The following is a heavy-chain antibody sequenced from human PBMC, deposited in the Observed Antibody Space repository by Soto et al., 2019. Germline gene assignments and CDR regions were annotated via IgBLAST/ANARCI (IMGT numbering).Heavy chain of an antibody. D-gene: IGHD3-22*01. CDR3: ARVPGYYDSSGFIGFDS. CDR2: IDWDDDK. J-gene: IGHJ4*02. Sequence: AGPTLGNPTQTLTLTCTFSGFSLTTGGMCVAWIRQPPGKALEWLALIDWDDDKNYSTSLKTRLTISKDTSKNQVVLTMTNMDPVDTATYYCARVPGYYDSSGFIGFDSWGQGTLVTVSS. CDR1: GFSLTTGGMC. V-gene: IGHV2-70*01.